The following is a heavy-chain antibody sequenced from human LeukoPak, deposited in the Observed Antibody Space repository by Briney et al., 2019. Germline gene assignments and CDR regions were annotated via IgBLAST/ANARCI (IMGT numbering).Heavy chain of an antibody. Sequence: PSETLSLTCDVYGGSFSGYFWSWIRQHPGKGLEWIGYIDYSGGTYYNPSLKSRVPISVDTSKNQFSLNLRSVTAADTAVYYCARVIVGVTIDYWGQGTLVTVSS. J-gene: IGHJ4*02. V-gene: IGHV4-31*11. CDR2: IDYSGGT. CDR1: GGSFSGYF. CDR3: ARVIVGVTIDY. D-gene: IGHD1-26*01.